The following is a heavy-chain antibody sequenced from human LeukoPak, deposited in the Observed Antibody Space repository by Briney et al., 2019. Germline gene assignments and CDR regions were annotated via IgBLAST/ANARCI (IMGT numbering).Heavy chain of an antibody. J-gene: IGHJ6*03. Sequence: GGTLRLSCAASGFSFSSYGISWVRQAPGKGLEWVSAISASGGTTYYADSVKGRFTISRDNSKNTLYLQMNSLSAEDTAVYYCAKNGDRGAYCSGGSCYPYYYYYMDVWGKGTTVTISS. D-gene: IGHD2-15*01. V-gene: IGHV3-23*01. CDR1: GFSFSSYG. CDR2: ISASGGTT. CDR3: AKNGDRGAYCSGGSCYPYYYYYMDV.